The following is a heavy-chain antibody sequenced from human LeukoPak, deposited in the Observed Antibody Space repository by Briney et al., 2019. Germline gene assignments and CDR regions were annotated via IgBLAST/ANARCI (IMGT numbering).Heavy chain of an antibody. CDR2: FDPEDGET. J-gene: IGHJ3*02. CDR1: GYTLTELS. CDR3: ATVPGYSSSWYDDAFDI. V-gene: IGHV1-24*01. D-gene: IGHD6-13*01. Sequence: ASVKVSCKVSGYTLTELSMHWVRQAPGKGLEWMGGFDPEDGETIYAQKFQGRVTMTEDTSTDTAYMELSSPRSEDTAVYYCATVPGYSSSWYDDAFDIWGQGTMVTVSS.